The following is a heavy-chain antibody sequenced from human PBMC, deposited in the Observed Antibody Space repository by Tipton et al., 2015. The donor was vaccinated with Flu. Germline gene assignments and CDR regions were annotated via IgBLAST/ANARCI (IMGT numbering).Heavy chain of an antibody. D-gene: IGHD2-15*01. CDR3: AHRRYCSVGDCYSSGNWFGP. CDR2: IYWDDDK. CDR1: GFSLSTNGVG. J-gene: IGHJ5*02. V-gene: IGHV2-5*02. Sequence: LVKPTQTLTLTCTFSGFSLSTNGVGVGWIRQPPGKALEWLALIYWDDDKRYSPSLKRRLTITKDTSKNQVVLTMTNMDPLDTGTYYCAHRRYCSVGDCYSSGNWFGPWGQGTLVTVSS.